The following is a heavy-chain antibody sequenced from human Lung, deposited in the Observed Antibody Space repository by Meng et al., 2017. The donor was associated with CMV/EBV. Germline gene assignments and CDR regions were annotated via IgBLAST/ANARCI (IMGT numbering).Heavy chain of an antibody. CDR3: ARPQNPNGYSSSWYWFAP. Sequence: GESLKISCAASGFTFSSYAMHWVRQAPGKGLEWVAVISYDGSNKYYADSVKGRFTISRDNSKNTLYLQMNSLRAEDTAVYYCARPQNPNGYSSSWYWFAPWGQGTLVTVSS. J-gene: IGHJ5*02. CDR1: GFTFSSYA. V-gene: IGHV3-30-3*01. CDR2: ISYDGSNK. D-gene: IGHD6-13*01.